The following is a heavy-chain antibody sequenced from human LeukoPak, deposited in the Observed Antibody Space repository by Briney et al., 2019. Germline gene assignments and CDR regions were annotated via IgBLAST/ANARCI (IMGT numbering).Heavy chain of an antibody. J-gene: IGHJ4*02. CDR2: IYHSGTA. CDR1: GGSISSSNW. V-gene: IGHV4-4*02. D-gene: IGHD1-1*01. CDR3: ARAPNWKHFDY. Sequence: SETLSLTCAVSGGSISSSNWWSWVRQPPGKGLEWIGEIYHSGTANYNPSLKSRVTISVDKSKNQFSLKLSSVTAADTAVYYCARAPNWKHFDYWGQGTLVTVSS.